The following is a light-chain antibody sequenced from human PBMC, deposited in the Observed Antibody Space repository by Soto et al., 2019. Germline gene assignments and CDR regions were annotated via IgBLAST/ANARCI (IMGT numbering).Light chain of an antibody. CDR1: SSDVGGYNL. V-gene: IGLV2-23*01. J-gene: IGLJ2*01. CDR3: CSYANSDSSSVL. CDR2: EAY. Sequence: QSALTQPASVSGSPGQSITISCTGTSSDVGGYNLVSWYQHHPGEAPKLVIHEAYNRPSGVSTRFSGSKSGNTASLTISGLQAEDEAEYFCCSYANSDSSSVLFGGGTKLTVL.